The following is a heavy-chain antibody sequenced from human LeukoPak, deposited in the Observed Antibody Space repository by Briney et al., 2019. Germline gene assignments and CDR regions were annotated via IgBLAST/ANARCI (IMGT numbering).Heavy chain of an antibody. CDR1: GFTVSSNY. V-gene: IGHV3-53*01. D-gene: IGHD3-22*01. CDR2: IYSGGST. J-gene: IGHJ4*02. CDR3: ARVSRGPHPYYYDSSGYMDY. Sequence: GGSLRLSCAASGFTVSSNYMSWVRQAPGKGLEWVSVIYSGGSTYYADCVKGRFTISRDNSKNTLYLQMNSLRAEDTAVYYCARVSRGPHPYYYDSSGYMDYWGQGTLVTVSS.